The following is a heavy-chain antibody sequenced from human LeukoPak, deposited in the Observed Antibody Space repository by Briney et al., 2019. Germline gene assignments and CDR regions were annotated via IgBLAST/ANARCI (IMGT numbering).Heavy chain of an antibody. CDR1: GYTFTSYA. V-gene: IGHV1-69*13. CDR2: IIPIFGTA. Sequence: EASVKVSCKASGYTFTSYAISWVRQAPGQGLEWMGGIIPIFGTANYAQKFQGRVTITADESTSTAYMELSSLRSEDTAVYYCARDKSDSSGWYRFDYWGQGTLVTVSS. CDR3: ARDKSDSSGWYRFDY. J-gene: IGHJ4*02. D-gene: IGHD6-19*01.